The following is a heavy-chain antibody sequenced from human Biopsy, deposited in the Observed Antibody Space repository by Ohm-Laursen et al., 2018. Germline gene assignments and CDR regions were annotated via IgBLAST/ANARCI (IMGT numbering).Heavy chain of an antibody. V-gene: IGHV4-59*01. J-gene: IGHJ5*02. D-gene: IGHD3-3*01. CDR2: ISNSGNT. CDR3: ARTPRDSFWSGSYKRGLWFDP. Sequence: SETLSLTCTVSGDSINSSYWSWIRQAPGKGLEWIGFISNSGNTNYNPSLKSRVTISKDTSKNQLSLQVNSVTAADTAVYYCARTPRDSFWSGSYKRGLWFDPWGQGTLVIVSS. CDR1: GDSINSSY.